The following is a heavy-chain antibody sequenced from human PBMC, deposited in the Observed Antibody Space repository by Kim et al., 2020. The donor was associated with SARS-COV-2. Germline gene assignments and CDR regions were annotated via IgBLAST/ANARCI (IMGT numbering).Heavy chain of an antibody. CDR1: GFTFGDYA. Sequence: GGSLRLSCAASGFTFGDYAMHWVRQAPGKGLEWVSGISWNSGSIGYADSVKGRFTISRDNAKNSLYLQMNSLRAEDTALYYCAKAHGAAGTEEGYYFDYWDPGDRVTVAS. J-gene: IGHJ4*02. CDR3: AKAHGAAGTEEGYYFDY. V-gene: IGHV3-9*01. D-gene: IGHD1-1*01. CDR2: ISWNSGSI.